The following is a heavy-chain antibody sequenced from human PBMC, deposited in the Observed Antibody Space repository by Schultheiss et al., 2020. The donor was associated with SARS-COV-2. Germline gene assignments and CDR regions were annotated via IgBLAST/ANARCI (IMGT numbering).Heavy chain of an antibody. CDR1: GFTFSNAW. CDR2: IKSKTDGGTT. J-gene: IGHJ4*02. D-gene: IGHD2-2*02. V-gene: IGHV3-15*07. Sequence: GGSLRLSCAASGFTFSNAWMNWVRQAPGKGLEWVGRIKSKTDGGTTDYAAPVKGRFTISRDDSKNTLYLQMNSLKTEDTAVYYCTTDPHSVVVPAAIIEQQLPLDYWGQGTLVTVSS. CDR3: TTDPHSVVVPAAIIEQQLPLDY.